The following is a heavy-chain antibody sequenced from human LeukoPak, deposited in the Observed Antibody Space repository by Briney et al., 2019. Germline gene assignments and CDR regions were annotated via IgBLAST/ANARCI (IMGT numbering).Heavy chain of an antibody. J-gene: IGHJ4*02. CDR3: ARLSDFSDSSGYPCYLDF. CDR2: INPHSGDT. D-gene: IGHD3-22*01. CDR1: GYIFTGYF. V-gene: IGHV1-2*02. Sequence: ASVKVSCKVSGYIFTGYFLHWVRRAPGRGLEWMGGINPHSGDTNYAQKFQGRVTMTRDTSISTASMELTRLRSDDTAVYYCARLSDFSDSSGYPCYLDFWGQGTLVTVSS.